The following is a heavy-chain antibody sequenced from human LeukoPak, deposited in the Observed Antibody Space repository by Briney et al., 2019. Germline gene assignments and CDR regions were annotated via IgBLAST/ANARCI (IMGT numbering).Heavy chain of an antibody. J-gene: IGHJ4*02. D-gene: IGHD3-10*01. V-gene: IGHV3-74*01. CDR3: ARDRYYIFDY. CDR1: GFTFSSTW. Sequence: GGSLRLSCAASGFTFSSTWMNWVRHGPGKGLEWVSRITSDGSSTIYADSVKGRFTISRDNAKSTVYLQMNSLRAEDTAVYFCARDRYYIFDYWGQGAPVTVSS. CDR2: ITSDGSST.